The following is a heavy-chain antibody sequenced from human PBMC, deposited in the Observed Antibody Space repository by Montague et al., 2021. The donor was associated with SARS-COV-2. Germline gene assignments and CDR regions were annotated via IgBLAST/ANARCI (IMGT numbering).Heavy chain of an antibody. D-gene: IGHD6-13*01. J-gene: IGHJ3*02. CDR2: ISGDGGST. CDR1: GFTFDDYA. CDR3: AKETGYSSSWYSNYDAFDI. V-gene: IGHV3-43*02. Sequence: CLRLSCAASGFTFDDYAMHWVRQAPGKGLEWVSLISGDGGSTYYADSVKGRFTISRDNSKNSLYLQMNSLRTEDTALYYCAKETGYSSSWYSNYDAFDIWGQGTMVTVSS.